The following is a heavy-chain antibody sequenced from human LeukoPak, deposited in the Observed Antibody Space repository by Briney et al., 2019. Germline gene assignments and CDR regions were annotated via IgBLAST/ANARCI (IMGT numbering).Heavy chain of an antibody. CDR1: GFTFSGYS. CDR2: ISLSSSTI. V-gene: IGHV3-48*01. J-gene: IGHJ4*02. Sequence: PGGSLRLSCAASGFTFSGYSMNWIRQAPGKGLEWVSYISLSSSTIYYADSVKGRFTISRDNAKNSLYLQMNCLRAEDTAVYYCARDITIFGVIINFDYWGQGTLVTVSS. D-gene: IGHD3-3*01. CDR3: ARDITIFGVIINFDY.